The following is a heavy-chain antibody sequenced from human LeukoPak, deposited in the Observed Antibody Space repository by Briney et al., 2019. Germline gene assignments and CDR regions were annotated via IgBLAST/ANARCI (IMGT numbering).Heavy chain of an antibody. CDR1: GFTFDDYA. D-gene: IGHD6-13*01. V-gene: IGHV3-9*01. J-gene: IGHJ4*02. Sequence: GGSLRLSCAASGFTFDDYAMHWVRQAPGKGLEWVSGISWNSGSIGYADSVKGRFTISRDNAKNSLYLQMNSLRAEDTAVYYCARGTSSWQKIFDYWGQGALVTVSS. CDR3: ARGTSSWQKIFDY. CDR2: ISWNSGSI.